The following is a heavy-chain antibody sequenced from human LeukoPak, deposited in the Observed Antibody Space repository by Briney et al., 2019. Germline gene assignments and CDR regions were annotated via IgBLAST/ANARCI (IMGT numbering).Heavy chain of an antibody. V-gene: IGHV1-69*06. CDR2: IIPIFGTA. Sequence: SVKVSCKASGGTFSSYAISWVRQAPGQGLEWMGGIIPIFGTANYAQKFQGRVTITADKSTSTAYMELSSLRSEDTAAYYCAVGYSSGWAIGWYFDYWGQGTLVTVSS. J-gene: IGHJ4*02. CDR3: AVGYSSGWAIGWYFDY. CDR1: GGTFSSYA. D-gene: IGHD6-19*01.